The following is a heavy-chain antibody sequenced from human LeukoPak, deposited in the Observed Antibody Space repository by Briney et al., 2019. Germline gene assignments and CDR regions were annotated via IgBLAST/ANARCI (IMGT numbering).Heavy chain of an antibody. J-gene: IGHJ4*02. D-gene: IGHD1-20*01. CDR1: GFPFSSYA. CDR3: ARDLNWNGDY. V-gene: IGHV3-66*01. CDR2: IYSGGST. Sequence: RGSLRLSCAASGFPFSSYAMNWVRRAPGKGLEWVSVIYSGGSTYYADSVKGRFTISRDNSKNTLYLQMNSLRAEDTAVYYCARDLNWNGDYWGQGTLVTVSS.